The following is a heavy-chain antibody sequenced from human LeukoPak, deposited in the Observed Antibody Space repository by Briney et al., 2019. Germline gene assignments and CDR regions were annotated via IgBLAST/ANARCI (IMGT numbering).Heavy chain of an antibody. D-gene: IGHD6-13*01. CDR2: IWYEERTK. CDR3: AKEGVYLKSSLED. Sequence: GGSLRLSCTASGFTFSSYGMHWVRQAPGNGLEWVATIWYEERTKYYIDSVKGRFTISRDNSKNTFYLQMNSLRVDDTAIYYCAKEGVYLKSSLEDWGRGTLVTVSS. J-gene: IGHJ4*02. CDR1: GFTFSSYG. V-gene: IGHV3-33*06.